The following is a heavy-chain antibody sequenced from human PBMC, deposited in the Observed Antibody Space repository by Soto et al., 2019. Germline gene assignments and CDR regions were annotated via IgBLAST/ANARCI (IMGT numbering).Heavy chain of an antibody. CDR3: ARHLTYCSAGSCYSDFPYYGMDV. CDR1: GGSISSSSYY. D-gene: IGHD2-15*01. Sequence: SETLSLTCTVSGGSISSSSYYWGWIRQPPGKGLEWIGSIFYSGSTYYNPSLKSRVTISVDTSKNQFSLKLSSVTAADTAVFYFARHLTYCSAGSCYSDFPYYGMDVWGQGTTVT. J-gene: IGHJ6*02. CDR2: IFYSGST. V-gene: IGHV4-39*01.